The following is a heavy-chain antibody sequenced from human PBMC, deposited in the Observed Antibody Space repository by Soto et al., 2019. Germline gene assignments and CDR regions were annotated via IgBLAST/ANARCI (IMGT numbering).Heavy chain of an antibody. J-gene: IGHJ4*02. CDR2: ISGYNGDT. D-gene: IGHD6-13*01. Sequence: QVQLVQSGAEVKKPGASVKVSCKASGYTFTSYGISWVRQAPGPGLEWMGWISGYNGDTNYAQKLQGRVTMTTDTSTITAYMELRSLRSDDTAVYYCARAPQTVAGAGIWYWGQGTLVTVSS. CDR3: ARAPQTVAGAGIWY. CDR1: GYTFTSYG. V-gene: IGHV1-18*04.